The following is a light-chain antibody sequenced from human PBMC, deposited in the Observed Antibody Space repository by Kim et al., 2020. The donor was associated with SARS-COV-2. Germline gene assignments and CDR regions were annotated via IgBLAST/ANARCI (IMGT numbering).Light chain of an antibody. J-gene: IGKJ1*01. V-gene: IGKV3-20*01. CDR1: QSVSSSY. Sequence: SPGERATRSCRASQSVSSSYLAWYQQKPGQAPRLLIYGASSRATGIPDRFSGSGSGTDFTLTISRLEPEDFAVCYCQQYGSSPRTFGQGTKVDIK. CDR3: QQYGSSPRT. CDR2: GAS.